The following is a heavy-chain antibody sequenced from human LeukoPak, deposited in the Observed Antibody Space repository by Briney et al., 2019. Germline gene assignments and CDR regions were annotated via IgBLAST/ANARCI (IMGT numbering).Heavy chain of an antibody. Sequence: GGSLRLSCAASGFIVRNYYLSWVRQAPGKGLEWVSAISGSGGSTYYADSVKGRFTISRDNAKNSLYLQMNSLTADDTAVYYCARLTGPQWLLLPFWFDSWGQGTLVTVSS. V-gene: IGHV3-23*01. J-gene: IGHJ5*01. CDR2: ISGSGGST. CDR1: GFIVRNYY. CDR3: ARLTGPQWLLLPFWFDS. D-gene: IGHD3-22*01.